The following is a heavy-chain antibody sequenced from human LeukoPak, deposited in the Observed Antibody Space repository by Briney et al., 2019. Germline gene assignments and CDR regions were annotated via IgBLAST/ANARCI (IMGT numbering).Heavy chain of an antibody. CDR2: INPNRGGT. Sequence: ASVTVSCKASGYTFTGYYMHWVRQAPGQGLEWMGWINPNRGGTNYAQKFQRSVTLTSDTSIRTAYMELSRLTSDDTAVYYCAILDGPRVVFNLWGQGTMVTVSS. V-gene: IGHV1-2*02. D-gene: IGHD3/OR15-3a*01. CDR3: AILDGPRVVFNL. J-gene: IGHJ3*01. CDR1: GYTFTGYY.